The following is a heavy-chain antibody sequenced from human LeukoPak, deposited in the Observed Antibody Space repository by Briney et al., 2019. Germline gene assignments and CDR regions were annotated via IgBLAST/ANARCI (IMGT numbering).Heavy chain of an antibody. CDR2: ISGSGGST. CDR3: ARGLTNTAMPHYFDY. CDR1: GFTFSSYA. J-gene: IGHJ4*02. D-gene: IGHD5-18*01. V-gene: IGHV3-23*01. Sequence: PGGSLRLSCAASGFTFSSYAMSWVRQAPGKGLEWVSAISGSGGSTYYADSVKGRFTISRDNSKNTLYLQMNSLRAEDTAVYYCARGLTNTAMPHYFDYWGQGTLVTVSS.